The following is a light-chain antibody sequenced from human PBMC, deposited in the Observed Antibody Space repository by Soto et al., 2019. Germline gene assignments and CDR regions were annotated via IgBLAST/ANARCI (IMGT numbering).Light chain of an antibody. V-gene: IGKV1-39*01. CDR1: QSISSY. CDR2: SAS. CDR3: QQSDSSPLT. Sequence: DIQMTQSPSSLSASVGDRVTITCRASQSISSYLNWYQQKPGKAPKLLIYSASSLQSGVQSRFSGSGSGTDVTLTINSRQPEDFATYYCQQSDSSPLTCGGGTKVELK. J-gene: IGKJ4*01.